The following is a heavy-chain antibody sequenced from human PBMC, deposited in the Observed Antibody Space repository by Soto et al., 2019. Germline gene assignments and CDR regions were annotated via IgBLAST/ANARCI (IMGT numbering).Heavy chain of an antibody. CDR2: MNPNSGNT. CDR1: GDTFTNYD. CDR3: ASPPTTGNSYYYGMDV. D-gene: IGHD4-17*01. J-gene: IGHJ6*02. V-gene: IGHV1-8*01. Sequence: ASVKVSCKASGDTFTNYDIKWVRQATGQGLEWMGWMNPNSGNTGYAQKFQGRVTMTRNTSTSTAYMDLSSLRSEDTAVYYCASPPTTGNSYYYGMDVWGQGTTVTVSS.